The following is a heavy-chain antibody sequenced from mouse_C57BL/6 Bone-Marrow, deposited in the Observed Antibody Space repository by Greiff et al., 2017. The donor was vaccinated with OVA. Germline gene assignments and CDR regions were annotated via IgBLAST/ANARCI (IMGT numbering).Heavy chain of an antibody. CDR3: ARGYHGAWFAY. D-gene: IGHD1-2*01. J-gene: IGHJ3*01. V-gene: IGHV1-81*01. CDR2: IYPRSGNT. Sequence: LQESGAELARPGASVKLSCKASGYTFTSYGISWVKQRTGQGLEWIGEIYPRSGNTYYNEKFKGKATLTADKSSSTAYMELRSLTSEDSAVYFCARGYHGAWFAYRGQGTLVTVSA. CDR1: GYTFTSYG.